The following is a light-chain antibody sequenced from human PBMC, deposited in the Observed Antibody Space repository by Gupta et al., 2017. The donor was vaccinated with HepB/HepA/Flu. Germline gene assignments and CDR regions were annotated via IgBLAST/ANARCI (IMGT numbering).Light chain of an antibody. Sequence: ETVLTQSPGTLSLSPGERATLSCRASQSVSYRYLTWYQQKPGQAPRLLIYGASNRATGIPDRFSGSGSETDFTLTISRLEPEDFAVYYCQQYGSSSWTFGQGTKVEI. CDR3: QQYGSSSWT. CDR1: QSVSYRY. J-gene: IGKJ1*01. V-gene: IGKV3-20*01. CDR2: GAS.